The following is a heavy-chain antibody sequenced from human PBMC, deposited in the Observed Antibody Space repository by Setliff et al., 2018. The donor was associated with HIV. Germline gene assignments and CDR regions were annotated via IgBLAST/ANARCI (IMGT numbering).Heavy chain of an antibody. CDR2: IYYSGSA. J-gene: IGHJ6*03. V-gene: IGHV4-31*11. CDR3: AREWRGRYYYYMDV. CDR1: GYSISSGYY. Sequence: SETLSLTCAVSGYSISSGYYWGWIRQHPEKGLEWIGYIYYSGSAYYNPSLKSRVTISLDTSKNQFSLKLTSMTAADTAVYYCAREWRGRYYYYMDVWGKGTTVTVSS. D-gene: IGHD3-10*01.